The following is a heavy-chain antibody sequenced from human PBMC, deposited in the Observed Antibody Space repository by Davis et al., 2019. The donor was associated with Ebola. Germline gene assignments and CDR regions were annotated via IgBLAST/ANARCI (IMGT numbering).Heavy chain of an antibody. J-gene: IGHJ4*02. CDR2: ISGSGGST. CDR1: GFTFSSYA. D-gene: IGHD3-22*01. Sequence: GESLKISCAASGFTFSSYAMSWVRQAPGKGLEWVSAISGSGGSTYYADSVKGRFTISRDNAKNSLYLQMNSLRAEDTAVYYCTRDSHYYDSSGYYGVVADYWGQGTLVIVSS. CDR3: TRDSHYYDSSGYYGVVADY. V-gene: IGHV3-23*01.